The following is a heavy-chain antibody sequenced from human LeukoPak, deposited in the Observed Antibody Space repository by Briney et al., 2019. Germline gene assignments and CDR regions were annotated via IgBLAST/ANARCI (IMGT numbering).Heavy chain of an antibody. CDR3: AXVPSGGPFDY. D-gene: IGHD2-15*01. CDR1: GYSFTSYG. J-gene: IGHJ4*02. CDR2: ISAYNGNT. Sequence: ASVKVSCKASGYSFTSYGISWVRQAPGQGLEWMGWISAYNGNTNYAQRLQGRVTMTTDTSTSTAYMELRSLTSDDTAVYYCAXVPSGGPFDYWGQGTLVTVSS. V-gene: IGHV1-18*01.